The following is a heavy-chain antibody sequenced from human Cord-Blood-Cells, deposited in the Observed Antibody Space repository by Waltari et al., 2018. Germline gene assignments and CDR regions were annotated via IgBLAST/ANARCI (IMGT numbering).Heavy chain of an antibody. CDR2: IKSKTDGGTR. J-gene: IGHJ6*02. CDR3: ATDWRITSFGVVILDYGMDV. V-gene: IGHV3-15*01. D-gene: IGHD3-3*01. Sequence: EVQLVESGGGLVKPGGSLRLSCAASGFTFSNAWMSWVRQAPGKGLEWVGRIKSKTDGGTRDYAAPVKGRFTISRDDSNNTLYLEMKSLKTEDTAVYYCATDWRITSFGVVILDYGMDVWGQGTTVTVSS. CDR1: GFTFSNAW.